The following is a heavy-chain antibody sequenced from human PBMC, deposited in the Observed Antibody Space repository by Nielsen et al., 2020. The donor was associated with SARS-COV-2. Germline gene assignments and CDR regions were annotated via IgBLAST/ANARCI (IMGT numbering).Heavy chain of an antibody. CDR1: GFTFDDYA. CDR3: ANPYSSGSR. CDR2: ISWNSGSI. D-gene: IGHD6-19*01. J-gene: IGHJ4*02. Sequence: SLKISCAASGFTFDDYAMYWVRQAPGKGLEWVSGISWNSGSIGYADSVKGRFTISRDNAKNSLYLQMNSLRAEDTALYYCANPYSSGSRWGQGTLVTVSS. V-gene: IGHV3-9*01.